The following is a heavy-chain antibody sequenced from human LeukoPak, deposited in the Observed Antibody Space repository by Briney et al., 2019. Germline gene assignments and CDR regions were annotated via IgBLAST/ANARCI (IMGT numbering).Heavy chain of an antibody. CDR3: ARNGAGYYYDSAPDY. CDR2: IYYSGST. J-gene: IGHJ4*02. Sequence: PSETLSLTCTVSGGSISSYYWSWIRQPPGKGLEWIGYIYYSGSTNYNPSLKSRVTISVDTSKNQFSLKLSSVTAADTAVYYCARNGAGYYYDSAPDYWGQGTLVTVSS. CDR1: GGSISSYY. D-gene: IGHD3-22*01. V-gene: IGHV4-59*08.